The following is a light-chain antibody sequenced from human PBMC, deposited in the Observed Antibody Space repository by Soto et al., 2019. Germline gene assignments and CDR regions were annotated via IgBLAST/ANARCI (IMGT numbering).Light chain of an antibody. CDR2: EVS. J-gene: IGLJ1*01. V-gene: IGLV2-14*01. CDR1: GSDVGGYNF. Sequence: QSALTQPASVSGSPGQSITISCTGTGSDVGGYNFVSWYQQHPGKAPKLMIYEVSNRPSGVSIRFSASKSGNTASLTISGLQAEDEADYYCSSYTSSSTLVFGTGTKLTVL. CDR3: SSYTSSSTLV.